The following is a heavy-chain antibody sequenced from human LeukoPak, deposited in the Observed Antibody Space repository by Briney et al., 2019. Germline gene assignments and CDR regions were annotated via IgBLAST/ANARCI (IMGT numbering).Heavy chain of an antibody. CDR1: RFTFSSYW. CDR3: ARTPSIVGYTSRELGHWYFDL. D-gene: IGHD6-13*01. CDR2: INPDGRGD. Sequence: GGSLRLSCAASRFTFSSYWMSWVRQAPGKGLEWVANINPDGRGDFYVDSVKGRFTISRDNARISLYLQMKSLRAEDTAVYYCARTPSIVGYTSRELGHWYFDLWGRGTPVTVSS. J-gene: IGHJ2*01. V-gene: IGHV3-7*01.